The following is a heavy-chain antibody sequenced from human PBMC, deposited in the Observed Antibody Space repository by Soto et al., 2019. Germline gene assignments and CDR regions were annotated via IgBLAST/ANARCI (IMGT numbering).Heavy chain of an antibody. V-gene: IGHV1-3*01. D-gene: IGHD3-3*02. J-gene: IGHJ3*02. Sequence: QAQLVQSGAEMKKPGASVKVSCKATGYTFSAYTMNWVRQAPGQSLEWMGWINAGSGNTKYSQNFQGRVSTTRDTSASTVYMELTGLTSEDTAVYYCARDTETLGPRANDALDIWGQGTMVTVSS. CDR3: ARDTETLGPRANDALDI. CDR2: INAGSGNT. CDR1: GYTFSAYT.